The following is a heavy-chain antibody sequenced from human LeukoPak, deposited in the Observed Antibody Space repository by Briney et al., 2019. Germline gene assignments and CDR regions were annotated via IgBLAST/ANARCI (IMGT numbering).Heavy chain of an antibody. CDR2: IMPMCGKA. CDR3: AGGRTDIVVVPATPRNYYFDY. V-gene: IGHV1-69*06. Sequence: ASVKVSRKASGCTFSSYDISWVRQAPGQGLEWVGGIMPMCGKANYAKKFQGRVTTTADKATRTTYMELSSLRSEDTAVYYCAGGRTDIVVVPATPRNYYFDYWGQGTLVTVSS. J-gene: IGHJ4*02. D-gene: IGHD2-2*01. CDR1: GCTFSSYD.